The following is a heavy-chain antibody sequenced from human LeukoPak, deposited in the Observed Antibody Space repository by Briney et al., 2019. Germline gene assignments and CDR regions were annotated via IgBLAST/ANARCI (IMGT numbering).Heavy chain of an antibody. Sequence: PGGSPRLSCAASGFTFSGYGMHWVRQAPGKGLVWISRINSGGSTTNYADSVRGRFTISRDNAKTTLYLQMNSLRGEDTAVYYCAPSTYCSGGSCYSRTFQYWRQPTLVTVPS. CDR3: APSTYCSGGSCYSRTFQY. CDR2: INSGGSTT. CDR1: GFTFSGYG. J-gene: IGHJ4*02. D-gene: IGHD2-15*01. V-gene: IGHV3-74*01.